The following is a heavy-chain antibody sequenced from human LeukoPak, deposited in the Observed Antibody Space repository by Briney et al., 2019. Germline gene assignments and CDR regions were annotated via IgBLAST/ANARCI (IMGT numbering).Heavy chain of an antibody. CDR2: IYTSGST. J-gene: IGHJ1*01. D-gene: IGHD3-9*01. CDR1: GGSISSGSYY. Sequence: KASQTLSLTCTVSGGSISSGSYYWSWIRQPAGKGLEWIGRIYTSGSTNYNPSLKSRVTISVDTSKNQFSLKLSSVTAADTAVYYCASAQPGYDILTGYYGVGYFQHWGQGTLVTVSS. CDR3: ASAQPGYDILTGYYGVGYFQH. V-gene: IGHV4-61*02.